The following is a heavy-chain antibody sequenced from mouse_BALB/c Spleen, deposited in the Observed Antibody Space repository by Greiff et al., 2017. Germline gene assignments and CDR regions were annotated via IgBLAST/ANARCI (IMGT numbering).Heavy chain of an antibody. CDR3: ARFTTVVASYYAMDY. CDR1: GDSITSGY. CDR2: ISYSGST. Sequence: EVQLVESGPSLVKPSQTLSLTCSVTGDSITSGYWNWIRKFPGNKLEYMGYISYSGSTYYNPSLKSRISITRDTSKNQYYLQLNSVTTEDTATYYCARFTTVVASYYAMDYWGQGTSVTVSS. J-gene: IGHJ4*01. V-gene: IGHV3-8*02. D-gene: IGHD1-1*01.